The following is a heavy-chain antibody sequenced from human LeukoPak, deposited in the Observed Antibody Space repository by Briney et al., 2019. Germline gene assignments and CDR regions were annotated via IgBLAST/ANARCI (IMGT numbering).Heavy chain of an antibody. CDR2: ISCRGDST. Sequence: GGSLTPSSLLSRFTLRSYVIKWDRQPAERGREWVACISCRGDSTFYAGSVKGRPSISIDNSTHTLYLQVNGLRTEDTAVYYDTKDRLLNCRRDCYIFDYWGQGTVVTVSS. D-gene: IGHD2-21*02. CDR3: TKDRLLNCRRDCYIFDY. CDR1: RFTLRSYV. V-gene: IGHV3-23*01. J-gene: IGHJ4*02.